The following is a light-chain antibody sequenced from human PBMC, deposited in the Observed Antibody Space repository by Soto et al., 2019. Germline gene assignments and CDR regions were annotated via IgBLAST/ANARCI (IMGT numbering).Light chain of an antibody. J-gene: IGLJ2*01. CDR3: GTWDSSLSAVV. CDR1: SANIGNND. CDR2: DNN. Sequence: QSVLTQPPSVSAAPGQKVTISCSGGSANIGNNDVSWYQQLPGTAPKLLIYDNNKRPSGIPDRFSGSKSGTSATLGITGLPTGDEADYCCGTWDSSLSAVVFGGGTKLTVL. V-gene: IGLV1-51*01.